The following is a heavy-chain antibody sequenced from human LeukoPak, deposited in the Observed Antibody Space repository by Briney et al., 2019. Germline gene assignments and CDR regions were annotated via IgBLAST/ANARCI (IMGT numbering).Heavy chain of an antibody. CDR1: GGTFSSYA. CDR2: IIPIFGTA. D-gene: IGHD3-3*01. Sequence: SVKVSCKASGGTFSSYAISWVRQAPGQGHEWMGGIIPIFGTANYAQKFQGRVTITTDESTSTAYMELSSLRSEDTAVYYCAISITIFGVVTIPFDYWGQGTLVTVSS. CDR3: AISITIFGVVTIPFDY. V-gene: IGHV1-69*05. J-gene: IGHJ4*02.